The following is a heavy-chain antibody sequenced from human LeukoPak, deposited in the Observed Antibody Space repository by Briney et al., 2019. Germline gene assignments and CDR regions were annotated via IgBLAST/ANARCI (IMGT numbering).Heavy chain of an antibody. CDR1: GGSISSYY. CDR2: IYYSGST. V-gene: IGHV4-59*08. D-gene: IGHD2-15*01. Sequence: SETLSLTCTVSGGSISSYYWSWIRQPPGKGLEWIGYIYYSGSTNYNPSLKSRVTISVDTSKNQFSLKLSSVTAADTAVYYCARSVYCSGGSCYSDYYYGMDVWGQGTTVIVSS. J-gene: IGHJ6*02. CDR3: ARSVYCSGGSCYSDYYYGMDV.